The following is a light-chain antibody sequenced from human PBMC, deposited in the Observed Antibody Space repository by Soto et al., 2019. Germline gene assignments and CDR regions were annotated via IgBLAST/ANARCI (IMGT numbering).Light chain of an antibody. CDR3: QQYDKWPET. CDR2: GAS. V-gene: IGKV3-15*01. J-gene: IGKJ1*01. Sequence: EIVMTQSPGTLSVSPGESATLSCRASQSVSSNLAWFQQKPGQAPRLLIYGASTRATGIPSRFSGSGSGREFTVTISSLQSEDSAIYYCQQYDKWPETFGQGTKLEIK. CDR1: QSVSSN.